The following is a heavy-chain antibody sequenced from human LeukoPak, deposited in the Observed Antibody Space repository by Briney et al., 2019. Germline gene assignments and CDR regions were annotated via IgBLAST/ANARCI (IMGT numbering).Heavy chain of an antibody. V-gene: IGHV3-23*01. Sequence: GGSLRLSCAASGFTFSSYAMSWVRQAPGKGLEWVSAISGSGGSTYYADSVEGRFTISRDNSKNTLYLQMNSLRAEDTAVYYCAKAYYDFWSGYFVDYWGQGTLVTVSS. CDR2: ISGSGGST. D-gene: IGHD3-3*01. J-gene: IGHJ4*02. CDR1: GFTFSSYA. CDR3: AKAYYDFWSGYFVDY.